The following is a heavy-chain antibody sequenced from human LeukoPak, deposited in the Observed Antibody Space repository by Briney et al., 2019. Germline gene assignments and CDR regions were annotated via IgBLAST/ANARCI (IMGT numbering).Heavy chain of an antibody. Sequence: ASVNVSCKASGYTFTGYYMHWVRQAPGQGLEWMGWINPNSGGTNSAQTFQGRVTMTRDTSISTAYMELSRLRSDDTAVYYCARAQIEYSSSSGWVENWFDPWGQGTLVTVSS. CDR1: GYTFTGYY. D-gene: IGHD6-6*01. CDR2: INPNSGGT. J-gene: IGHJ5*02. V-gene: IGHV1-2*02. CDR3: ARAQIEYSSSSGWVENWFDP.